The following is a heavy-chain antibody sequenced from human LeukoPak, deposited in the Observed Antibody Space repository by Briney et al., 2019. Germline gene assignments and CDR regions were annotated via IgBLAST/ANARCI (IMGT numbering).Heavy chain of an antibody. V-gene: IGHV4-39*07. D-gene: IGHD4-17*01. J-gene: IGHJ4*02. Sequence: GSLRLSCAASGFTFSSYAMSWVRQAPGKGLEWIGSIYYSGSTYYNPSLKSRVTISVDTSKNQFSLKLSSVTAADTAVYYCARGIYGDYGWSFDYWGQGTLVTVSS. CDR1: GFTFSSYA. CDR3: ARGIYGDYGWSFDY. CDR2: IYYSGST.